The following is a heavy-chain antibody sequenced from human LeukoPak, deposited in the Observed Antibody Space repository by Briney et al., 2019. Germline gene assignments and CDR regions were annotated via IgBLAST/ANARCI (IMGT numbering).Heavy chain of an antibody. CDR2: IWYDGSNK. CDR1: GFTFSNYG. D-gene: IGHD3-22*01. V-gene: IGHV3-33*01. CDR3: ARDISGYYYFDY. J-gene: IGHJ4*02. Sequence: GGSLRLSCAASGFTFSNYGMHWVRQAPGKGLEWVAVIWYDGSNKYYADSVKGRFIISRDNSKNTLYLQMNSLRAEDTAVYYCARDISGYYYFDYWGQGTLVTVSS.